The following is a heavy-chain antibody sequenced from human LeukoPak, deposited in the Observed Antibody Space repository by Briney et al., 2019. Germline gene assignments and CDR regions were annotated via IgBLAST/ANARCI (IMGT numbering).Heavy chain of an antibody. CDR3: ARYVETLLNRMDV. CDR1: GFSCADFG. Sequence: GGSLRLSCAASGFSCADFGVHWVRQAPGKGLEWVAVLWNGGFDHFYRDSVRGRFTISRDVSKNTLYLQMDGLRADDTAVYYCARYVETLLNRMDVWGQGTTVIVSS. V-gene: IGHV3-33*01. D-gene: IGHD5-18*01. J-gene: IGHJ6*02. CDR2: LWNGGFDH.